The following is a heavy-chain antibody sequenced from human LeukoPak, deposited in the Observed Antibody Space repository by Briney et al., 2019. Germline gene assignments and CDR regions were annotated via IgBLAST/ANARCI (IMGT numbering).Heavy chain of an antibody. J-gene: IGHJ6*02. V-gene: IGHV4-59*01. D-gene: IGHD3-3*01. CDR3: ARANVKGDSWSGYYTGGMDV. CDR1: GGSISSYY. CDR2: IYYSGST. Sequence: KPSETLSLTCTVSGGSISSYYWSWIRQPPGKGLEWIGYIYYSGSTNYNPSFKSRVAISVDTSKNQFSLKLSSVTAADTAVYYCARANVKGDSWSGYYTGGMDVWGQGTTVTVSS.